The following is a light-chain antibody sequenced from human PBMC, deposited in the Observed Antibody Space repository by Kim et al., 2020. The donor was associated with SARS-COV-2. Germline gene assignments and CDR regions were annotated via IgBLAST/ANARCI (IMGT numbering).Light chain of an antibody. CDR3: QQYYTTPWT. CDR1: QSVLYSPNNKNS. J-gene: IGKJ1*01. V-gene: IGKV4-1*01. CDR2: WAS. Sequence: DIVMTQSPDSLAVSLGERATINCKSGQSVLYSPNNKNSLAWYQQKPGQPPKLLIYWASTRESGVPDRFSGSGSGTDFTLTISSLQAEDVSVYYCQQYYTTPWTFGQGTKVEIK.